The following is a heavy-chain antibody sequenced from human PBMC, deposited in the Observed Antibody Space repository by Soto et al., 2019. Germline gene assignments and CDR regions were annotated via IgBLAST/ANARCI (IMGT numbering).Heavy chain of an antibody. CDR3: AREVEMATITAFDY. V-gene: IGHV1-18*01. D-gene: IGHD5-12*01. CDR2: ISAYNGNT. Sequence: GASVKVSCKASGYTFISYGISWVRQAPGQGLEWMGWISAYNGNTNYAQKLQGRVTMTTDTSTSTAYMELRSLRSDDTAVYYCAREVEMATITAFDYWGQGTLVTVSP. J-gene: IGHJ4*02. CDR1: GYTFISYG.